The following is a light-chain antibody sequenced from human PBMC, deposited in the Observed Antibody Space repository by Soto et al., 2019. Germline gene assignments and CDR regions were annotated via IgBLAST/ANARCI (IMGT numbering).Light chain of an antibody. Sequence: QSALTQPASVSGSPGQSITISCTGNSSDVGRYDYVSWYQLHPGKAPKLMVFEVSNRPSGVSYRFSGSKSGNTASLTISGLQADDEADYFCSSYSISTAYLFGTGTKLTVL. CDR3: SSYSISTAYL. V-gene: IGLV2-14*01. CDR2: EVS. J-gene: IGLJ1*01. CDR1: SSDVGRYDY.